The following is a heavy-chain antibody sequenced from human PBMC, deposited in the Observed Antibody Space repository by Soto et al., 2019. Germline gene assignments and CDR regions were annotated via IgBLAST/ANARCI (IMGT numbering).Heavy chain of an antibody. D-gene: IGHD3-16*02. J-gene: IGHJ4*02. V-gene: IGHV3-30*18. CDR2: ISYDGSNQ. CDR1: GFTFSSYG. Sequence: QVQLVESGGGVVQPGRSLRLSCAASGFTFSSYGMHWVRQAPGKRLEWVAIISYDGSNQYYADSVKGRFTISRDNSKNTLYLQMTSLRAEDTAVYYCAKALGELSPESYDHWGQGVLVTVSS. CDR3: AKALGELSPESYDH.